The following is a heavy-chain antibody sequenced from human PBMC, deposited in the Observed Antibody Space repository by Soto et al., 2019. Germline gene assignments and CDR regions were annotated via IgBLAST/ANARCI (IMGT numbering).Heavy chain of an antibody. CDR1: GDSLSSYY. Sequence: PSETLSLTCTVSGDSLSSYYWSWVRQPPGKGLEWIGYIYRSGSTNDNPSLKSRVTISLDTSKNQLSLRLSSVTAADTALYYCVRHVHSSSGGVAVWGQGTTVTVS. CDR2: IYRSGST. CDR3: VRHVHSSSGGVAV. J-gene: IGHJ6*02. D-gene: IGHD2-2*01. V-gene: IGHV4-59*08.